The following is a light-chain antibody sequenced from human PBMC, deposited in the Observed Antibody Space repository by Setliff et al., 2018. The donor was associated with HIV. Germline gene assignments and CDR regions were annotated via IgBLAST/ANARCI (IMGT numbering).Light chain of an antibody. V-gene: IGLV2-14*01. CDR2: EVS. CDR3: CSFTSSHTYV. CDR1: NWDVGGGHRY. Sequence: QSALTQPASVSGSPGQSITISCTGTNWDVGGGHRYVSWYQHFPGKAPKLVIYEVSTRPSGVSSRFSGSKSGNTASLTISGLQLEDESDYYCCSFTSSHTYVFGTGTKVTVL. J-gene: IGLJ1*01.